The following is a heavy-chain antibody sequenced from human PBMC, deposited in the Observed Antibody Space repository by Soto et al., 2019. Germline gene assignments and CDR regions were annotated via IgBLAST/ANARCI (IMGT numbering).Heavy chain of an antibody. V-gene: IGHV4-34*01. J-gene: IGHJ4*02. CDR2: INHSGST. Sequence: SETLSLTCAVYGGSFSGYYWSWIRQPPGKGLEWIGEINHSGSTNYNPSLKSRVTISVDTSKNQFSLKLSSVTAADTAVYYCARGSLVYDSSGYSYFDYWGQGTLVT. CDR3: ARGSLVYDSSGYSYFDY. CDR1: GGSFSGYY. D-gene: IGHD3-22*01.